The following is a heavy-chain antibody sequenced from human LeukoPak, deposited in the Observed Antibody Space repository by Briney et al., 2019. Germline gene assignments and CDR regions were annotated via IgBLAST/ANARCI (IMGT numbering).Heavy chain of an antibody. J-gene: IGHJ4*02. CDR1: GGSISSYY. D-gene: IGHD6-13*01. CDR2: IYGSGST. CDR3: ARGGDYTSSWYGSRSPQPDY. V-gene: IGHV4-59*01. Sequence: PSETLSLTCTVSGGSISSYYWSWIRQLPGKGLEWIGYIYGSGSTNYNPSLKSRVTISVDTSKNQFSLGLSSVTAADTAVYYCARGGDYTSSWYGSRSPQPDYWGQGALVTVSS.